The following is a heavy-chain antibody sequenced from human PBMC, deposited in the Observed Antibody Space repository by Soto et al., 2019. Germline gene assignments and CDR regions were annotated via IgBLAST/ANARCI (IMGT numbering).Heavy chain of an antibody. D-gene: IGHD3-22*01. Sequence: EVQLVESGGGLVQPGGSLRLSCEASGFTFSSYWMHCVRQVPGKGLVWVSHINSDGSSTTYADSVKGRFTISRDNAKNTVYLQMTSLRDEDTAVYYCARPRYDGSGTPFDYWGQGTLVTVSS. CDR1: GFTFSSYW. CDR2: INSDGSST. CDR3: ARPRYDGSGTPFDY. V-gene: IGHV3-74*01. J-gene: IGHJ4*02.